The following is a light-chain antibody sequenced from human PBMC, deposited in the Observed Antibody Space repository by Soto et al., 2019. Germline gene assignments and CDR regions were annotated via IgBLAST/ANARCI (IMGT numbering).Light chain of an antibody. CDR1: QSVARNL. J-gene: IGKJ2*01. V-gene: IGKV3-20*01. CDR3: HQYANSPLT. Sequence: EIVLTQSAGILSLSPGERATLSCRASQSVARNLLAWFQQRPGQPPRLLIYDATGRATGIPDRFSGSGSATDFTLTINRLEPEDFAVYYCHQYANSPLTFGQGTKLEIK. CDR2: DAT.